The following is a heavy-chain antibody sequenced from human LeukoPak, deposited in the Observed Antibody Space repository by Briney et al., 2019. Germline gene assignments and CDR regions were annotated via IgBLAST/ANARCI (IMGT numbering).Heavy chain of an antibody. D-gene: IGHD6-19*01. CDR1: GYTLTELS. CDR2: FDPEDGET. CDR3: ATVDSSGWCFGY. J-gene: IGHJ4*02. V-gene: IGHV1-24*01. Sequence: ASVKVSCKVSGYTLTELSMHWVRQAPGKGLEWMGGFDPEDGETIYAQKFQGRVIMTEDTSTDTAYMELSSLRSEDTAVYYCATVDSSGWCFGYWGQGTLVTVSS.